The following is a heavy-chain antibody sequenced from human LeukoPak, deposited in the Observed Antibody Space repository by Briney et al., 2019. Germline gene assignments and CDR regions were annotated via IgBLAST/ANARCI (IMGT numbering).Heavy chain of an antibody. J-gene: IGHJ4*02. CDR2: IYYSGST. V-gene: IGHV4-61*08. CDR3: AGNYYDSSGYYPFDY. CDR1: GGSISSGGYS. Sequence: SETLSLTCAVSGGSISSGGYSWSWIRQPPGKGLEWIGYIYYSGSTNYNPSLKSRVTISVDTSKNQFSLKLSSVTAADTAVYYCAGNYYDSSGYYPFDYWGQGILVTVSS. D-gene: IGHD3-22*01.